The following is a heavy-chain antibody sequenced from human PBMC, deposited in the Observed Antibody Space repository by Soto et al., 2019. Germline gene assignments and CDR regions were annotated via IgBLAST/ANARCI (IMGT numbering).Heavy chain of an antibody. CDR3: ARDPGYDYIWGSYRWGDAFDI. Sequence: EVQLVESGGGLVKPGGSLRLSCAASGFTFSSYSMNWVRQAPGKGLEWFSSISSSSSYIYYADSVKGRFTISRDNAKNSLYLQMNSLRAEDTAVYYCARDPGYDYIWGSYRWGDAFDIWGQGTMVTVSS. D-gene: IGHD3-16*02. V-gene: IGHV3-21*01. CDR1: GFTFSSYS. J-gene: IGHJ3*02. CDR2: ISSSSSYI.